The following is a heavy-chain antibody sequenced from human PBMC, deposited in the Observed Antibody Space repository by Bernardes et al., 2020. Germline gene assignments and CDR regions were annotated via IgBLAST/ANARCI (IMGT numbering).Heavy chain of an antibody. J-gene: IGHJ3*02. CDR2: MNPNSGNT. CDR3: ARDVVRDYDYIWGSYRPQPGAFDI. V-gene: IGHV1-8*01. D-gene: IGHD3-16*02. CDR1: GYTFTSYD. Sequence: ASVKVSCKASGYTFTSYDLNWVRQATGQGLEWLGWMNPNSGNTGYAQKFQGRVTMTRNTSISTAYMELSSLRSEDTAVYYCARDVVRDYDYIWGSYRPQPGAFDIWGQGTMVTVSS.